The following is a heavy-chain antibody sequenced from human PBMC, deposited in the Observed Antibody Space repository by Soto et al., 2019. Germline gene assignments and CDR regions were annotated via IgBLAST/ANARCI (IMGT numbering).Heavy chain of an antibody. D-gene: IGHD4-4*01. J-gene: IGHJ6*02. CDR3: ARDFTDHYYYYGMDV. CDR1: GGTFSSYA. CDR2: IIPIFGTA. V-gene: IGHV1-69*13. Sequence: SVKVSCKSSGGTFSSYAISCVRQAPGQGLEWMGGIIPIFGTANYAQKFQGRVTITADESTSTAYMELSSLRSEDTAVYYCARDFTDHYYYYGMDVWGQGTTVTVSS.